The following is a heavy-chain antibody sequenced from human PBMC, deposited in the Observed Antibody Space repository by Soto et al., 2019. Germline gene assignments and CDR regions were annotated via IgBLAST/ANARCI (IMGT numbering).Heavy chain of an antibody. V-gene: IGHV4-59*01. CDR3: ARRWGDAFDF. CDR2: IYYSGST. J-gene: IGHJ3*01. D-gene: IGHD1-26*01. CDR1: GFSISSYY. Sequence: SETLSLTCTVSGFSISSYYWSWIRQPPGKGLEWIGYIYYSGSTNYNPSLKSRVTISVDTSKNQFSLKLSSVTAADTAVYYCARRWGDAFDFWGQGTMVTVSS.